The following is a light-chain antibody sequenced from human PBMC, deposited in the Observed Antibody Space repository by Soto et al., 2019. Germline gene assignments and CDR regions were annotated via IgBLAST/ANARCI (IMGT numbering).Light chain of an antibody. J-gene: IGKJ2*01. CDR1: QSVLFSTNNKNF. V-gene: IGKV4-1*01. CDR3: QQYYSPPYT. CDR2: WAS. Sequence: DIVMTQSPDSLAVSLGERATVNCKSSQSVLFSTNNKNFLAWYQQKPGQPPKLLLYWASTRQSGVPDRFSGSGSWTDFTLTLNSLHADDVALYYCQQYYSPPYTFGQGTKVQLK.